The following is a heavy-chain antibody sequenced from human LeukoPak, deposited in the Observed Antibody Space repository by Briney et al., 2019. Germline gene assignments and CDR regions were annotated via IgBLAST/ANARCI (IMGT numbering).Heavy chain of an antibody. CDR1: GYTFTGYY. V-gene: IGHV1-2*02. J-gene: IGHJ4*02. Sequence: GASVRRTRAASGYTFTGYYMRWVRQAPGQGLEWMGWINPNSGGTNYAQKFQGRVTMTRDTSISTAYMELSRLRSDDTAVYYCARDNEVVVRFDYWGQRTLVTVSS. D-gene: IGHD2-2*01. CDR3: ARDNEVVVRFDY. CDR2: INPNSGGT.